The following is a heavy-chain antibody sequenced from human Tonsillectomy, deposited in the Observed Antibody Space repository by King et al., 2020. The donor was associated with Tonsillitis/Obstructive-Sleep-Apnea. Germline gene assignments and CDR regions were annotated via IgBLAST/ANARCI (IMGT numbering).Heavy chain of an antibody. CDR2: INPSGGST. Sequence: QLVQSGAEVKKPGASVKVSCKASGYTFTSYYFHWVRQAPGQGLEWMGVINPSGGSTTYAQRFEGRVTMTRDTSTSTVYMELSSLRSEDTAVYYCARIENVAATDGDYWGQGTLVTVCS. V-gene: IGHV1-46*01. CDR3: ARIENVAATDGDY. D-gene: IGHD6-13*01. CDR1: GYTFTSYY. J-gene: IGHJ4*02.